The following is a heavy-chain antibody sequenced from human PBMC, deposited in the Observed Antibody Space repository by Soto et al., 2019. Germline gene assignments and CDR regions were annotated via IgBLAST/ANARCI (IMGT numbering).Heavy chain of an antibody. V-gene: IGHV1-69*11. CDR1: GGTSSTLS. Sequence: SVKVSCKSSGGTSSTLSFSWVRQAPGQGLVWLGSFIPLLNKENNAQTFRGRLTITADEPTSTGYMELISLRSEDTAMYFCATGNWGRSGRTSIESWGLGTLVTVSS. D-gene: IGHD7-27*01. J-gene: IGHJ4*02. CDR2: FIPLLNKE. CDR3: ATGNWGRSGRTSIES.